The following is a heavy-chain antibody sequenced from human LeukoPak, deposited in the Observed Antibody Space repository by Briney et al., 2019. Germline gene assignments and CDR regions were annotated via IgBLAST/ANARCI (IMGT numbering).Heavy chain of an antibody. CDR2: INSNSGGT. J-gene: IGHJ4*02. V-gene: IGHV1-2*06. Sequence: ASVRVSCKASGYRFSDYYMHWVRQAPGQGLEWMGRINSNSGGTGFAEKFRGRVTMTRDTSITTAYMELSRLRSDDTAVYYCARYSGYDEPFEYWGQGTLVTVSS. CDR3: ARYSGYDEPFEY. CDR1: GYRFSDYY. D-gene: IGHD5-12*01.